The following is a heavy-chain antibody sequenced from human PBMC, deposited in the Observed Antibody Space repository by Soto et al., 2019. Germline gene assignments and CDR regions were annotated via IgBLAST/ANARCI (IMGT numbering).Heavy chain of an antibody. CDR2: ISGSGSNT. CDR3: AKPPITIFGLANSFFDY. CDR1: GFIFSNYA. D-gene: IGHD3-3*01. Sequence: PGGSLRLSCAVSGFIFSNYAMNWVRQAPGRGLEWVSGISGSGSNTYYADSVKGRFTISRDNSKNTLDLQMNSLRAEDTAVYYCAKPPITIFGLANSFFDYWGQGALVTVSS. V-gene: IGHV3-23*01. J-gene: IGHJ4*02.